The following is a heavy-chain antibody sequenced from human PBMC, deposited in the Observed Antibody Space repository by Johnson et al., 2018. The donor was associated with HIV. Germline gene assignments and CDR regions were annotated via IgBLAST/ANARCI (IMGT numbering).Heavy chain of an antibody. J-gene: IGHJ3*02. CDR3: TTDLRLLWFRFKEAFEI. D-gene: IGHD3-10*01. CDR2: IYDGDAT. Sequence: VQLVESGGGVVQPGGSMRLSCAASGFTVSSNYMSWVRQAPGKGLEWVSIIYDGDATYYADSVKGRFTISRDNAKNTLFLQMNSLKTEDTAVYYCTTDLRLLWFRFKEAFEIWGQGTRVTVS. V-gene: IGHV3-53*01. CDR1: GFTVSSNY.